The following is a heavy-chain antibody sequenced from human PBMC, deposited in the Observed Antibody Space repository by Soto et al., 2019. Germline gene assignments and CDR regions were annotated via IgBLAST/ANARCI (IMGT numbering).Heavy chain of an antibody. CDR2: IYHGGSI. V-gene: IGHV4-4*02. D-gene: IGHD5-18*01. Sequence: SETLSLTCAVSGSSISSSNWWSWVRQPPGKGLEWIGGIYHGGSINYNPPLKSRVAISLDKSKNQVSLKLRSVTAADTAVYYCAEEGYNYGHYFDSWGQGTLVTVSS. CDR1: GSSISSSNW. J-gene: IGHJ4*02. CDR3: AEEGYNYGHYFDS.